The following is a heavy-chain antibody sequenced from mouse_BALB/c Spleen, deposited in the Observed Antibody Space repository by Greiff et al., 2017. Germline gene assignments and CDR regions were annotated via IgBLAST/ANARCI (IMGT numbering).Heavy chain of an antibody. CDR2: IDPSDSYT. CDR3: TRDRGNPYYFDY. Sequence: QVQLQQPGAELVKPGASVKMSCKASGYTFTSYWMHWVKQRPGQGLEWIGVIDPSDSYTSYNQKFKGKATLTVDTSSSTAYMQLSSLTSEDSAVYYCTRDRGNPYYFDYWGQSTTLTVSS. D-gene: IGHD2-1*01. V-gene: IGHV1S127*01. CDR1: GYTFTSYW. J-gene: IGHJ2*01.